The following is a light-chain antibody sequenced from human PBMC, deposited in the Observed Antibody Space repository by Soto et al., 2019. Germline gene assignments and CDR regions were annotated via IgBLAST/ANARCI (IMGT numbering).Light chain of an antibody. CDR1: SSDVGGYNY. CDR3: SSYTSSSTLYV. J-gene: IGLJ1*01. V-gene: IGLV2-14*01. CDR2: DVS. Sequence: QSVLTQPASLSGSPGQLITISCTGTSSDVGGYNYVSWYQQHPGKAPKLMIYDVSNRPSGVSNRFSGSKSGNTASLTISGLQAEDEADYYCSSYTSSSTLYVFGTGTKVTV.